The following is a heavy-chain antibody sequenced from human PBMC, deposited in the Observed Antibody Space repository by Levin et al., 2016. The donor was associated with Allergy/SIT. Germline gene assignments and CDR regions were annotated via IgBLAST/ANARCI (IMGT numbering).Heavy chain of an antibody. Sequence: WVRQAPGQGLEWMGWISAYNGNTNYAQKLQGRVTMTTDTSTSTAYMELRSLRSDDTAVYYCARVDWNHLRSYYYYGMDVWGQGTTVTVSS. J-gene: IGHJ6*02. CDR3: ARVDWNHLRSYYYYGMDV. D-gene: IGHD1-1*01. V-gene: IGHV1-18*01. CDR2: ISAYNGNT.